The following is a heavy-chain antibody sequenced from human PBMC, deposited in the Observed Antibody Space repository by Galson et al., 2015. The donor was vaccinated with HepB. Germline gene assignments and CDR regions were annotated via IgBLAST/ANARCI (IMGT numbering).Heavy chain of an antibody. CDR1: GDTFSNYA. V-gene: IGHV1-69*10. CDR3: TRGARIAATGAVPDRWLSYYAMDV. D-gene: IGHD6-13*01. J-gene: IGHJ6*01. CDR2: IIPMFGMA. Sequence: SVKVSCKASGDTFSNYAIIWVRQAPGQGPEWMGGIIPMFGMANYAQKFQDRVTITAGKSTSTSYMELSRLTSEDTAVYYCTRGARIAATGAVPDRWLSYYAMDVWGQGTTVTVSS.